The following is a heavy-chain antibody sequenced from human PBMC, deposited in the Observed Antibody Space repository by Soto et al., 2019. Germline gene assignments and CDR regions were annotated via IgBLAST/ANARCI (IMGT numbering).Heavy chain of an antibody. J-gene: IGHJ6*02. D-gene: IGHD2-2*01. CDR2: IYYSGST. V-gene: IGHV4-39*01. CDR3: ARHPGHCSSTSCFGYYSMDV. Sequence: SETLSLTCAVSGGSISSYYWSWIRQPPGKGLEWIGTIYYSGSTHYNPSLKGRVTISVDTAKNQLSLKLSSVTAADTAVYYCARHPGHCSSTSCFGYYSMDVGGQGTTVTVSS. CDR1: GGSISSYY.